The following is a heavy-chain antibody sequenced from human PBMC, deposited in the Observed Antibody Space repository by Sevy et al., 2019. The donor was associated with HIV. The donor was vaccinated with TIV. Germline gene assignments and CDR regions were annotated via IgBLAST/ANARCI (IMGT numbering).Heavy chain of an antibody. CDR3: ARAFRTAADYRLGY. D-gene: IGHD6-13*01. CDR1: GYTFTDYY. J-gene: IGHJ4*02. V-gene: IGHV1-2*02. CDR2: INPNSGGT. Sequence: ASVKVSCKASGYTFTDYYIHWVRQAPGQGLEWMGGINPNSGGTNYAQKFQGGVTMTRDTSISKAYMELSGVRSDDTAVYYCARAFRTAADYRLGYWGQGTLVTVSS.